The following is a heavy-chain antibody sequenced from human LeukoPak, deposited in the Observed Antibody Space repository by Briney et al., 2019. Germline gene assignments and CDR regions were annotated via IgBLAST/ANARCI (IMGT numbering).Heavy chain of an antibody. V-gene: IGHV3-66*02. J-gene: IGHJ6*02. CDR2: IYSGGST. CDR3: ARSPSYNWNYYYYGMDV. Sequence: GGSLRLSCADSGFTVSSNYMSWVRQAPGKGLEWVSVIYSGGSTYYADSVKGRFTISRDNSKNTLYLQMNSLRAEDTAVYYCARSPSYNWNYYYYGMDVWGQGTAVTVSS. D-gene: IGHD1-20*01. CDR1: GFTVSSNY.